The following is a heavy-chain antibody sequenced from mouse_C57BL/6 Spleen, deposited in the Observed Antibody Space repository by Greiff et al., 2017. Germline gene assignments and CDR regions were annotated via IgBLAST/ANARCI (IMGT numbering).Heavy chain of an antibody. Sequence: QVQLQQPGAELVKPGASVKLSCKASGYTFTSYWMHWVKQRPGQGLEWIGMIHPNSGSTNYNEKFKSKATLTVDKSSSTAYMQLSSLTSEDSAVYYWARTITTVPRGAMDYWGQGTSVTVSS. J-gene: IGHJ4*01. V-gene: IGHV1-64*01. CDR3: ARTITTVPRGAMDY. D-gene: IGHD1-1*01. CDR1: GYTFTSYW. CDR2: IHPNSGST.